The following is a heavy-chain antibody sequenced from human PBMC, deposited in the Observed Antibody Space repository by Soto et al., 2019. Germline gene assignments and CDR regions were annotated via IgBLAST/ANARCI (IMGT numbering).Heavy chain of an antibody. J-gene: IGHJ5*02. CDR2: IWYDGSDK. V-gene: IGHV3-33*01. CDR3: AREGYCSGGSCQGWFDP. D-gene: IGHD2-15*01. Sequence: TGGSLRLSCAASGFTFSSYGMHWVRQAPGKGLEWVAVIWYDGSDKYYADSVKGRFTISRDNSKNTLYLQMNSLRAEDTAVYYCAREGYCSGGSCQGWFDPWGQGTLVTVSS. CDR1: GFTFSSYG.